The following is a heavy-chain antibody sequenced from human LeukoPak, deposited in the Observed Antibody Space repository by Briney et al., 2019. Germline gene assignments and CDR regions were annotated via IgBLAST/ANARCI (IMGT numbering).Heavy chain of an antibody. V-gene: IGHV1-69*04. CDR3: ARSGDYFGSFDY. D-gene: IGHD4-17*01. J-gene: IGHJ4*02. CDR1: GGTFSSYA. Sequence: SVKVSCKASGGTFSSYAISWVRQAPGQGLEWMGRIIHILGIANYAQKFQGRVTITADKSTSTAYMELSSLRSEDTAVYYCARSGDYFGSFDYWGQGTLVTVSS. CDR2: IIHILGIA.